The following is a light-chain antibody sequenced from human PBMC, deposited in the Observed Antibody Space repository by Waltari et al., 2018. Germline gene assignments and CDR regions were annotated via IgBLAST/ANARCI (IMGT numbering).Light chain of an antibody. CDR1: ESVSTK. Sequence: ETVMTQSPATLSVSPGEGATLSCGASESVSTKLAWFQGKSGQAPGPLFYGASTRATGTPARFSGTGSGTEFTLTVSSLQSEDFAFYYCQQYSNWPPTFGQGTKVDIK. CDR3: QQYSNWPPT. V-gene: IGKV3-15*01. CDR2: GAS. J-gene: IGKJ1*01.